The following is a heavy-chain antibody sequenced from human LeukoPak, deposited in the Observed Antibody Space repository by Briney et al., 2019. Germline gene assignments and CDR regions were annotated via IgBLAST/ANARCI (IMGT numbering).Heavy chain of an antibody. CDR1: GFSISSHY. J-gene: IGHJ4*02. V-gene: IGHV4-59*11. CDR3: ARDRDVVGGTPYFDY. Sequence: PSETLSLTCTVSGFSISSHYWSWIRQTPGKGLEWIGQINYSGSTYYNPSLKTRVTLSIDTSKNQFSLKVSSVTAADTAVYYCARDRDVVGGTPYFDYWGQGTLVTVSS. D-gene: IGHD1-26*01. CDR2: INYSGST.